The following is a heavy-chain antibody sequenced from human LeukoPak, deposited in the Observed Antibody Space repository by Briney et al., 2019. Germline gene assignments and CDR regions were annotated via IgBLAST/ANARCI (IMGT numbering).Heavy chain of an antibody. CDR1: GFTFSSYS. CDR2: ISSSSSTI. V-gene: IGHV3-48*01. J-gene: IGHJ4*02. Sequence: PGGSLRLSCAASGFTFSSYSMNWVRQAPGKGLEWVSYISSSSSTIYYAGSVKGRFTISRDNSKNTLYLQMNSLRAEDTAVYYCVKDSGDGYNLSWFDYWGQGTLVTVSS. CDR3: VKDSGDGYNLSWFDY. D-gene: IGHD5-12*01.